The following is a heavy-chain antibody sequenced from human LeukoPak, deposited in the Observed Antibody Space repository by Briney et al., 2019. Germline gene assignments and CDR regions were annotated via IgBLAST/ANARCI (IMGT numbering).Heavy chain of an antibody. D-gene: IGHD3-3*01. Sequence: GGSLRLSCAASGFTFSSYAMHWVRQAPGKGLEWVAVISYDGSNKYYADSVKGRFTISRDNSKNTLYLQMNSLRAEGTAAYYCARPLGEWLSHYYYGMDVWGQGTTVTVSS. V-gene: IGHV3-30-3*01. J-gene: IGHJ6*02. CDR2: ISYDGSNK. CDR1: GFTFSSYA. CDR3: ARPLGEWLSHYYYGMDV.